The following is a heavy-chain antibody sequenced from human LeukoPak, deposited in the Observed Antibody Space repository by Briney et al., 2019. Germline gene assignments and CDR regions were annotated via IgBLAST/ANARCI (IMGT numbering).Heavy chain of an antibody. Sequence: PSETLSLTCTVSGGSISSSSYYWGWIRQPPGKGLEWIGSIYYSGSTNYNPSLKSRVTISVDTSKNQFSLKLSSVTAADTAVYYCASGGDRGWYFDLWGRGTLVTVSS. CDR1: GGSISSSSYY. V-gene: IGHV4-39*07. CDR2: IYYSGST. D-gene: IGHD2-21*02. J-gene: IGHJ2*01. CDR3: ASGGDRGWYFDL.